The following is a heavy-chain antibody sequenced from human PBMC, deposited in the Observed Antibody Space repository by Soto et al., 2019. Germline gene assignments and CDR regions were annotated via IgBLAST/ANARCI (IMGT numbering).Heavy chain of an antibody. CDR3: ARDWSYYDTSDHFSADAFDI. V-gene: IGHV3-74*01. CDR1: GFTSSSYW. Sequence: EVHLVESGGGLVQPGGSLRLSCAASGFTSSSYWMHWVRQAPGKGLVWVSRISNDGTSTNYADSVKGRFTISRDNAKNTVYQEMNSLRAEDTAVYYCARDWSYYDTSDHFSADAFDIWGQGTTVTVSS. D-gene: IGHD3-22*01. J-gene: IGHJ3*02. CDR2: ISNDGTST.